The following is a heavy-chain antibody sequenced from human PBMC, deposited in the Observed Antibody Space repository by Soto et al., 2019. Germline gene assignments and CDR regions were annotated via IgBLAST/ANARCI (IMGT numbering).Heavy chain of an antibody. D-gene: IGHD3-22*01. CDR3: ARGCGSGYYYGTSEAGYYYGMDV. J-gene: IGHJ6*02. V-gene: IGHV4-34*01. CDR2: INHSGST. CDR1: GGSFSGYY. Sequence: PSETLSLTCAVYGGSFSGYYWSWIRQPPGKGLEWIGEINHSGSTNYNPSLKSRVTISVDTSKNQFSLKLSSVTAADTAVYYCARGCGSGYYYGTSEAGYYYGMDVWGQGTTVTVSS.